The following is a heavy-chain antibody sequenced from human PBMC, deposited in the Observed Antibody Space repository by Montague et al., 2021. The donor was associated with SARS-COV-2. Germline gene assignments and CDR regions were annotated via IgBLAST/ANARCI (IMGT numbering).Heavy chain of an antibody. CDR2: TYYRSWWRS. CDR3: ASAFYGDHWAFDV. Sequence: CAISGDSVSSTSASWNWIRQSPSRGLEWLGRTYYRSWWRSQYPGSLESRITISGDTSKNQFSLPLNSVTPEDTAVYYCASAFYGDHWAFDVWGQGTMVTVSS. D-gene: IGHD3-3*02. J-gene: IGHJ3*01. V-gene: IGHV6-1*01. CDR1: GDSVSSTSAS.